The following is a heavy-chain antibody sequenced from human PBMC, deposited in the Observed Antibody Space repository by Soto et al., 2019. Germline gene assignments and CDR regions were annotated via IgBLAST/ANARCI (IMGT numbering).Heavy chain of an antibody. D-gene: IGHD2-15*01. CDR3: ARGVVFKLTNPYCSGGSCNTDTDY. Sequence: QVQLVQSGAEVKKPGASVKVSCKASGYTFTSYAMHWVRQAPGQRLEWMGWINAGNGNTKYSQKFQGRVTITRDTSASAAYMELSSLRSEDTAVYYCARGVVFKLTNPYCSGGSCNTDTDYWGQGTLVTVSS. CDR2: INAGNGNT. CDR1: GYTFTSYA. V-gene: IGHV1-3*01. J-gene: IGHJ4*02.